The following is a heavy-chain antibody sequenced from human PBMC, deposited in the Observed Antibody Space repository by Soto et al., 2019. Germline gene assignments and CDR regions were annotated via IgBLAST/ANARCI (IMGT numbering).Heavy chain of an antibody. CDR2: IYHSGST. J-gene: IGHJ4*02. CDR3: ARDVGGGSHFRSHFDS. D-gene: IGHD3-16*01. V-gene: IGHV4-4*02. CDR1: GDSISRSVW. Sequence: SETLSLTCGVSGDSISRSVWWSWVRQPPGRGLEWIGAIYHSGSTNYNPSLQSRVNMSVDKSKNQISLNLKSLTAADTAMYYCARDVGGGSHFRSHFDSWGQGMLVTLSS.